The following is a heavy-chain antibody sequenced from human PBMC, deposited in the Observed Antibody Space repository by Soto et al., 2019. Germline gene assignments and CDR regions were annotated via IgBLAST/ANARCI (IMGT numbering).Heavy chain of an antibody. Sequence: QVQLVESGGGVVQPGRSLRLSCAASGFSISRSAMHWVRQAPGKGLEWVAVIAYDGSNRWYEDSAKGRFTIARDNSKNTVYLQMSSLRGDDTAVYYCARDLQAGTDNVNWFAPWGQGTLVTVSS. D-gene: IGHD1-1*01. J-gene: IGHJ5*02. CDR3: ARDLQAGTDNVNWFAP. V-gene: IGHV3-30*04. CDR2: IAYDGSNR. CDR1: GFSISRSA.